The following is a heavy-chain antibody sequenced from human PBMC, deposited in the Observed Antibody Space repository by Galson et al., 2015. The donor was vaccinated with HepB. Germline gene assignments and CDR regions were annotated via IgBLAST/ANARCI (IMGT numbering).Heavy chain of an antibody. CDR2: FSGDDGST. V-gene: IGHV1-18*04. Sequence: SVKVSCKASGYSFNNYGISWLRQAPGQGLEWMGWFSGDDGSTNYAEKLQGRVSMTTDTSTTTAYMELRGLRSDDTAVYFCARVKRATGWSDGYGYQPLLLFDFWGQGTLVTVSS. CDR3: ARVKRATGWSDGYGYQPLLLFDF. CDR1: GYSFNNYG. J-gene: IGHJ4*02. D-gene: IGHD5-18*01.